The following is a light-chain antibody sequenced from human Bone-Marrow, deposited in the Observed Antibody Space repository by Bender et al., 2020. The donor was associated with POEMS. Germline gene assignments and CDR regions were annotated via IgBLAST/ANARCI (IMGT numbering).Light chain of an antibody. CDR2: SSH. V-gene: IGLV1-44*01. J-gene: IGLJ3*02. CDR3: AVWDDSLNGWV. Sequence: QSVLTQPPSASGTPGQRVTISCSGGSSNIGAHAANWYQPLPATAPKLLIYSSHRRPSEVPDRFSGSRSGTSASLAISGLQSEDEADYYCAVWDDSLNGWVFGGGTKLTVL. CDR1: SSNIGAHA.